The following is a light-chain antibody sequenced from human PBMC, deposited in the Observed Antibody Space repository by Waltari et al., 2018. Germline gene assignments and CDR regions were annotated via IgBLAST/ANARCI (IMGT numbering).Light chain of an antibody. CDR2: DVS. Sequence: QSALTQPRSVSGSPGQSVTISCTGTSSDVGGYNYVSWYQQHPGKAPKRMIYDVSKRPYGVPARFSGSKSGNTASLTISGLQAEDEADYYCCSYAGSYAYVFGTGTKVTVL. CDR3: CSYAGSYAYV. J-gene: IGLJ1*01. CDR1: SSDVGGYNY. V-gene: IGLV2-11*01.